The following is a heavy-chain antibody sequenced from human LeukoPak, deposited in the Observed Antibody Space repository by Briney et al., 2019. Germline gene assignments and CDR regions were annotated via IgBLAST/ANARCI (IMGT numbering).Heavy chain of an antibody. D-gene: IGHD3-22*01. J-gene: IGHJ4*02. CDR3: ARDTYNYDTSGYGLGY. V-gene: IGHV3-74*01. CDR2: INSDGSST. Sequence: PGGSLRLSCAASGFTFSSYWMHWVRQAPGKGLVWVSRINSDGSSTSYADSVKGRFIISRDNAKNSLYLQVSSLRAEDTAVYYCARDTYNYDTSGYGLGYWGQGTLVTVSS. CDR1: GFTFSSYW.